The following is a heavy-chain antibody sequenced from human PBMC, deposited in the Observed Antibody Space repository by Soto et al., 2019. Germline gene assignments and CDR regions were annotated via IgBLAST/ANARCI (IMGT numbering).Heavy chain of an antibody. D-gene: IGHD6-25*01. CDR2: INHSGST. Sequence: PSEALSPTSTYYGGAFSASYWSRIRQPPGKGLEWIGEINHSGSTNYNPSLKSRVTISVDTSKNQFSLKLSSVTAADTAVYYCARQRRDFAYWGQGSLVTVS. J-gene: IGHJ4*02. CDR3: ARQRRDFAY. V-gene: IGHV4-34*01. CDR1: GGAFSASY.